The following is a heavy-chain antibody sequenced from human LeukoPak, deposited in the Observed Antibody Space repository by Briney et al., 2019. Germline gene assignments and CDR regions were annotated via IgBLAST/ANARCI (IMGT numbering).Heavy chain of an antibody. CDR3: AKDRGRWLQLRTLY. CDR1: GFTFSSYA. D-gene: IGHD5-24*01. CDR2: ISYDGSNK. Sequence: GGSLRLSCAASGFTFSSYAMHWVRQTPGKGLEWVAVISYDGSNKYYADSVKGRFTISRDNSKNTLYLQMNSLRAEDTAVYYCAKDRGRWLQLRTLYWGQGTLVTVSS. V-gene: IGHV3-30*04. J-gene: IGHJ4*02.